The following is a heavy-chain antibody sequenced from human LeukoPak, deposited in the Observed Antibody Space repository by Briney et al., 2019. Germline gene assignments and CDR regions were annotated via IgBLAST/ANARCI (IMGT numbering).Heavy chain of an antibody. CDR3: ARDRYYYDSSGDAFDI. V-gene: IGHV4-34*01. J-gene: IGHJ3*02. CDR2: INHSGST. Sequence: SETLSLTCAVYGGSFSAYYWSWIRRPPGKGLEWIGEINHSGSTNYNPSLKSRVTISVDTSKNQFSLKLSSVTAADTAVYYCARDRYYYDSSGDAFDIWGQGTMVTVSS. CDR1: GGSFSAYY. D-gene: IGHD3-22*01.